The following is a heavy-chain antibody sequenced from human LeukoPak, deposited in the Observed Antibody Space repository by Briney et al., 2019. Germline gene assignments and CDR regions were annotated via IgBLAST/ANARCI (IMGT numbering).Heavy chain of an antibody. CDR3: ARELLSTYYDFWSGIDY. D-gene: IGHD3-3*01. Sequence: ETLSLTCTVSGGSISSYYWSWIRQPAGKGLEWIGRIYSSGSTNYNPSLKSQVTVSVDTSKNLFSLKLTSVTAADTAVYYCARELLSTYYDFWSGIDYWGQGILVTVSS. J-gene: IGHJ4*02. CDR1: GGSISSYY. CDR2: IYSSGST. V-gene: IGHV4-4*07.